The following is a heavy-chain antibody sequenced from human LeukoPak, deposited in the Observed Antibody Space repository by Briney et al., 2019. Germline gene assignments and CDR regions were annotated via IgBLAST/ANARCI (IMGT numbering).Heavy chain of an antibody. D-gene: IGHD2-2*01. CDR2: FHPEDGET. Sequence: ASVKVSCMVSGDTLTALSMHWVRQAPGKGLEWMGGFHPEDGETIYAQKFQGRVTMTEDTSTDTAYMELSSLRSDDTAVYYRTTGKIYCSTTSCSDDYWGQGTLVTVSS. CDR3: TTGKIYCSTTSCSDDY. J-gene: IGHJ4*02. V-gene: IGHV1-24*01. CDR1: GDTLTALS.